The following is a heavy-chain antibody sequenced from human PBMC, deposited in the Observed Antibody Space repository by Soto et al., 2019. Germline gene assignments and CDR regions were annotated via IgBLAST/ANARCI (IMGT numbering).Heavy chain of an antibody. J-gene: IGHJ3*02. CDR2: MYYSGTT. V-gene: IGHV4-39*02. CDR3: ARVWGTERDCSGGSCYVAFDI. Sequence: SKTLSLTCTVAGFSISSSGSCWGGIRQPPGKGLEWIGSMYYSGTTYYNPSLKSRVTISVDTSKNQFSLKLSSVTAADTAVYYCARVWGTERDCSGGSCYVAFDIWGQGTMVT. D-gene: IGHD2-15*01. CDR1: GFSISSSGSC.